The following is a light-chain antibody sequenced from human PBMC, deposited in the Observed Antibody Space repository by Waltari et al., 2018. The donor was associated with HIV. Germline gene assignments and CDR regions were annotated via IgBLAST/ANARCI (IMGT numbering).Light chain of an antibody. J-gene: IGKJ3*01. CDR2: AAS. CDR3: LQDDSFPLT. V-gene: IGKV1-6*01. CDR1: RNIRRD. Sequence: IQMTQSSPSLSASVGDRVTNTCRASRNIRRDLGWYQQKPGKAPKLLIYAASTLQTGVSSRFRGGGSGTEFTLTINGLQSEDSATYYCLQDDSFPLTFGPGTKVDLK.